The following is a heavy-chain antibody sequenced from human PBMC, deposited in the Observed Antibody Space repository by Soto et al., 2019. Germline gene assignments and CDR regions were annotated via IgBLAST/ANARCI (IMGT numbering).Heavy chain of an antibody. CDR2: ISSSGSTI. D-gene: IGHD6-6*01. CDR3: ARHIAARPATPFDY. CDR1: GFTSSDYY. V-gene: IGHV3-11*01. Sequence: GGSLRLSCAASGFTSSDYYMSWIRQAPGKGLEWVSYISSSGSTIYYADSVKGRFTISRDNAKNSLYLQMNSLRAEDTAVYYCARHIAARPATPFDYWGQGTLVTVSS. J-gene: IGHJ4*02.